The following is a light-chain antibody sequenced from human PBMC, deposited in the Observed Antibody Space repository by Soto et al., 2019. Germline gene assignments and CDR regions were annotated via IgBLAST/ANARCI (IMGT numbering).Light chain of an antibody. CDR2: EGS. Sequence: QSALTQPASVSGSPGQSITISCTGTSSDDGSYNLVSWYQQHPGKAPKLMIYEGSKRPSGVSNRFSGSKSGNTASLTISGRQADDEADYYCCSYAGSSSPWVFGGGTKLTVL. CDR1: SSDDGSYNL. CDR3: CSYAGSSSPWV. V-gene: IGLV2-23*01. J-gene: IGLJ3*02.